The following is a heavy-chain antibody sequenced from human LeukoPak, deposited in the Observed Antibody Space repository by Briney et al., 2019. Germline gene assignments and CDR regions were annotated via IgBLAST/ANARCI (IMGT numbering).Heavy chain of an antibody. D-gene: IGHD2-15*01. J-gene: IGHJ4*02. CDR1: GFTFSTYN. CDR2: SRNKAVSYTT. Sequence: PGGSLRLSCAASGFTFSTYNMNWVRQAPEKGLEWVGRSRNKAVSYTTEYAASVKGRFTVSRDGSKNSLYLQMNSLKTDGTAVYYCVRSSGGPPSFDYWGQGTLVIVSS. CDR3: VRSSGGPPSFDY. V-gene: IGHV3-72*01.